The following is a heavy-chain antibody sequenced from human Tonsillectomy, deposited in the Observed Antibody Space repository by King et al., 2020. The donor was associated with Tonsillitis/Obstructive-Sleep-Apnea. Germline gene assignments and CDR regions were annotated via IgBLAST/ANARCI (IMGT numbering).Heavy chain of an antibody. Sequence: VQLVESGGGLVKPGGSLRLSCAASGFTFSDYYMSWIRQAPGKGLEWVSYITGSSNYTNYADSVKGRFTISRDNAKNSLYLQMNSLGAEDTAVYYCARAPPRTISFYYYMDVWGKGTTVTVSS. CDR3: ARAPPRTISFYYYMDV. D-gene: IGHD1-7*01. CDR1: GFTFSDYY. CDR2: ITGSSNYT. J-gene: IGHJ6*03. V-gene: IGHV3-11*05.